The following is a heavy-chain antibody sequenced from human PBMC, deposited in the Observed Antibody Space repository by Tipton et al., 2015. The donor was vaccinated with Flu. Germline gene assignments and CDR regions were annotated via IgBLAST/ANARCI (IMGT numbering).Heavy chain of an antibody. J-gene: IGHJ4*02. CDR3: VRQPYLGDYGGYFDY. D-gene: IGHD4-17*01. CDR2: IYPGDSDA. V-gene: IGHV5-51*01. CDR1: GYSFTSYW. Sequence: QLVQSGAEVKKPGESLKISCKGSGYSFTSYWIGWVRQMPGKGLEWMGIIYPGDSDARYSPSFQGQVTISADKSISTAYLQWSSLKASDTAMYYCVRQPYLGDYGGYFDYWGQGTLVTVSS.